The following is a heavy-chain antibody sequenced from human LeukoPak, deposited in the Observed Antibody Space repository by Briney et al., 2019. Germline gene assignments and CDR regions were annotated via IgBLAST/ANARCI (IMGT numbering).Heavy chain of an antibody. Sequence: SETLSLTCAVYGGSFSGYYWSWIRQPPGKGLEWIGEINHSGSTNYNPSLKSRVTISVDTSKNQFSLKLSSVTAADTVVYYCARSSRSYYYDSSGSTGSYWGQGTLVTVSS. D-gene: IGHD3-22*01. V-gene: IGHV4-34*01. J-gene: IGHJ4*02. CDR1: GGSFSGYY. CDR3: ARSSRSYYYDSSGSTGSY. CDR2: INHSGST.